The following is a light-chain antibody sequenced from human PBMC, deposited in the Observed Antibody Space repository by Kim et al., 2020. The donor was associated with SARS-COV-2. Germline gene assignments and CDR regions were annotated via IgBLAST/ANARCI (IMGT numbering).Light chain of an antibody. V-gene: IGKV3-11*01. CDR3: QQRSFWLYT. CDR2: DAS. CDR1: QSVSSS. Sequence: SFSPGDSAPLSCRASQSVSSSLAWYQQNPGQAPRLLIYDASNRATGIPARFSGSGSGTDFTLTISSLAPEDFALYYCQQRSFWLYTFGQGTKLEI. J-gene: IGKJ2*01.